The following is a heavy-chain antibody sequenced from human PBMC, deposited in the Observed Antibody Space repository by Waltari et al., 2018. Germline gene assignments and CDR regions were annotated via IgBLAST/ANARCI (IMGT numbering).Heavy chain of an antibody. CDR2: INHSGST. Sequence: QVQLHQWGAGLLKPSETLSLTCAVYGGSFSGYYWSWIRQPPGKGLEWIGEINHSGSTNYNPSLKMRVTTSVDTSKHQFSLKLSSVTAADTAVYYCARGTDGSGSSPFDIWGQGTMVTVSS. J-gene: IGHJ3*02. CDR3: ARGTDGSGSSPFDI. V-gene: IGHV4-34*01. D-gene: IGHD3-10*01. CDR1: GGSFSGYY.